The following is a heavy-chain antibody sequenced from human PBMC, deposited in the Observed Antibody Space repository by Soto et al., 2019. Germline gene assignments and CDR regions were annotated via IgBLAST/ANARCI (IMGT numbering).Heavy chain of an antibody. CDR3: ARYPSGSNWPFDY. CDR1: GGSINSYY. V-gene: IGHV4-59*01. D-gene: IGHD6-13*01. J-gene: IGHJ4*02. CDR2: IYYSGYT. Sequence: SETLSLTCPVSGGSINSYYWSWIRQPPGKGLEWIGYIYYSGYTDYNPSLRSRVTISVDTSKNQFSLKLSSVTAADTAVYYCARYPSGSNWPFDYWGPGTLVTVSS.